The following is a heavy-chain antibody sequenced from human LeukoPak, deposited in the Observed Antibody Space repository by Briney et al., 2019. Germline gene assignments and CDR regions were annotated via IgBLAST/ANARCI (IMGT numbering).Heavy chain of an antibody. D-gene: IGHD3-10*01. Sequence: SETLSLTCTVSGGSISSGYYYWNWIRQPAGKGLEWIGRIYTDGSTIYNPSLESRVSISVDTSKNQFSLKLTSVTAADTAMYYCARDRSERTSGFDPWGQGTLVTVSS. V-gene: IGHV4-61*02. J-gene: IGHJ5*02. CDR3: ARDRSERTSGFDP. CDR2: IYTDGST. CDR1: GGSISSGYYY.